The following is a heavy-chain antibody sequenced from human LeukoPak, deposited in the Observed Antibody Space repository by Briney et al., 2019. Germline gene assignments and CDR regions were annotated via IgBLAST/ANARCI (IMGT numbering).Heavy chain of an antibody. D-gene: IGHD6-19*01. J-gene: IGHJ6*03. CDR2: IYYSGST. Sequence: SETLSLTCTVSGGSISSSSYYWGWIRQPPGKGLEWIGSIYYSGSTYYNPSLKSRVTISVDTSKNQFSLKLSSVTAADTAVYYCAGLGPSDSSGWYLCYYYYMDVWGKGTTVTVSS. V-gene: IGHV4-39*01. CDR3: AGLGPSDSSGWYLCYYYYMDV. CDR1: GGSISSSSYY.